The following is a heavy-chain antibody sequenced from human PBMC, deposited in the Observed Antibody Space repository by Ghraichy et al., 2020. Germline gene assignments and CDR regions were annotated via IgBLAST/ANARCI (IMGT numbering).Heavy chain of an antibody. Sequence: SVKVSCKASGGTFSSYAISWVRQAPGQGLEWMGGIIPIFGTANYAQKFQGRVTITADESTSTAYMELSSLRSEDTAVYYCARVNSEQPRTNWFDPWGQGTLVTVSS. J-gene: IGHJ5*02. CDR2: IIPIFGTA. V-gene: IGHV1-69*13. CDR3: ARVNSEQPRTNWFDP. CDR1: GGTFSSYA. D-gene: IGHD2/OR15-2a*01.